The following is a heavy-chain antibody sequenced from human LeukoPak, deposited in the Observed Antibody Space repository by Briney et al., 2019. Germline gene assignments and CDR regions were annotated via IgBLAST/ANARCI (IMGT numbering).Heavy chain of an antibody. CDR1: GYSFTSYW. CDR2: IYPGDSDT. CDR3: ARGDDFWSGSSPFDN. J-gene: IGHJ4*02. V-gene: IGHV5-51*01. D-gene: IGHD3-3*01. Sequence: GESLKISCKGSGYSFTSYWIGWVRQMPGKGLEWMGIIYPGDSDTRYSPSFQGQVTISADKSISTAYLQWSSLKASDTAMYYCARGDDFWSGSSPFDNWGQGTLVTVSS.